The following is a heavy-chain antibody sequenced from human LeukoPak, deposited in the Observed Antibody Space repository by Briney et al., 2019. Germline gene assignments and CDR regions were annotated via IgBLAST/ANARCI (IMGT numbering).Heavy chain of an antibody. CDR2: IYHSGST. J-gene: IGHJ4*02. CDR3: ARDQLVDGSFDY. CDR1: GYSISSGYY. D-gene: IGHD6-13*01. Sequence: SETLSLTCTVSGYSISSGYYWGWIRQPPGKGLEWIGSIYHSGSTYYNPSLKSRVTISVDTSKNQFSLKLSSVTAADTAVYYCARDQLVDGSFDYWGQGTLVTVSS. V-gene: IGHV4-38-2*02.